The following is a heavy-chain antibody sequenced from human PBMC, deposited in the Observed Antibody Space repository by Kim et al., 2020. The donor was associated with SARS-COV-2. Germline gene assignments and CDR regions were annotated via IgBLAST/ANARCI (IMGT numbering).Heavy chain of an antibody. V-gene: IGHV4-39*07. Sequence: SETLSLTCTVSGGSISSSSYYWGWIRQPPGKGLEWIGSIYYSGSTYYNPSLKSRVTISVDTSKNQFSLKLSSVTAADTAVYYCARDRSYFDYWGQGTLVTVSS. J-gene: IGHJ4*02. CDR2: IYYSGST. CDR1: GGSISSSSYY. CDR3: ARDRSYFDY.